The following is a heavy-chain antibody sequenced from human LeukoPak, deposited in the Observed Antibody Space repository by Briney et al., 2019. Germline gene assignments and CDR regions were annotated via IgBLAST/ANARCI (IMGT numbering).Heavy chain of an antibody. CDR3: ARDLGLSYYYYGMDV. CDR2: ISAYKGNT. CDR1: GYTFTSYG. J-gene: IGHJ6*02. D-gene: IGHD3/OR15-3a*01. V-gene: IGHV1-18*01. Sequence: ASVKVSCKASGYTFTSYGISWVRQAPGQGLEWMGWISAYKGNTNYAQKLQGRVTMTTDTSTSTAYMELRSLRSDDTAVYYCARDLGLSYYYYGMDVWGQGTTVTVFS.